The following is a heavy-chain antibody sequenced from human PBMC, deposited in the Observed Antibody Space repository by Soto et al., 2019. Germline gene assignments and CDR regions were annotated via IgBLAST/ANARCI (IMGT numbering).Heavy chain of an antibody. CDR2: TYYRSRWYS. CDR1: GDSVSSSSVA. V-gene: IGHV6-1*01. Sequence: SQTLSLTCVISGDSVSSSSVAWNWVRQSPSRGLEWLGRTYYRSRWYSDFAVSVRGRIVINADTSKNQFSLQLNSVTPEDTAVXFCARSEEDSDYYYYGLDVWGQGTTVTVSS. D-gene: IGHD2-15*01. J-gene: IGHJ6*02. CDR3: ARSEEDSDYYYYGLDV.